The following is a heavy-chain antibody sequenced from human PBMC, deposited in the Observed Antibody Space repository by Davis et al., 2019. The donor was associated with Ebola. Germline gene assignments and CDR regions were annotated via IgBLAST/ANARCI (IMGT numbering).Heavy chain of an antibody. J-gene: IGHJ6*02. Sequence: MPSETLSLTCTVSGGSISSSSYYWGWIRQPPGKGLEWIGSIYYSGSTYYNPSLKSRVTISVDTSKNQFSLKLSSVTAADTAVYYCARGVYGNYGMDVWGQGTTVTVSS. V-gene: IGHV4-39*07. CDR1: GGSISSSSYY. D-gene: IGHD5/OR15-5a*01. CDR2: IYYSGST. CDR3: ARGVYGNYGMDV.